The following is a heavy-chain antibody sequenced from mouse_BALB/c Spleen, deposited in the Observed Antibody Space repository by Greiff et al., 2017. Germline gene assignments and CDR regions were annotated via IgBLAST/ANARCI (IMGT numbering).Heavy chain of an antibody. Sequence: EVKVVESGGGLVQPGGSRKLSCAASGFTFSSFGMHWVRQAPEKGLEWVAYISSGSSTIYYADTVKGRFTISRDNPKNTLFLQMTSLRSEDTAMYYCARYDGYYYYAMDYWGQGTSVTVSS. CDR1: GFTFSSFG. D-gene: IGHD2-3*01. J-gene: IGHJ4*01. CDR3: ARYDGYYYYAMDY. V-gene: IGHV5-17*02. CDR2: ISSGSSTI.